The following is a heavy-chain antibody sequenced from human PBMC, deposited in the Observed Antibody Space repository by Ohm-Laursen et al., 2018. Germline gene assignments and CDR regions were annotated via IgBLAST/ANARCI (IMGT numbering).Heavy chain of an antibody. V-gene: IGHV3-23*01. CDR1: GFTFSTYA. D-gene: IGHD6-6*01. CDR2: ISGSDGSA. CDR3: AKGSPQEGMDV. Sequence: SLRLSCAASGFTFSTYAMTWVRQAPGKGLEWVSTISGSDGSAFYADSVKGRFTISRDNSKSTLYLQMNNLRAEDTAVYYCAKGSPQEGMDVWGQGTTVTVSS. J-gene: IGHJ6*02.